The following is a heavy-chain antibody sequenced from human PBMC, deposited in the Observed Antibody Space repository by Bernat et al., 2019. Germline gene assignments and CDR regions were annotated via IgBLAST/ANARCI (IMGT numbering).Heavy chain of an antibody. CDR3: TTVDRWAYFDS. V-gene: IGHV4-38-2*01. CDR1: GYSISSGYY. Sequence: QVQLQESGPGLVKPSETLSLTCAVSGYSISSGYYWGWIRQPPGKGLEWIGSIYHSGSTYYNPSLKSPVTISVCTSKNPFSLLRSSVPAATTAVYYWTTVDRWAYFDSWGQGTLVPVSS. CDR2: IYHSGST. D-gene: IGHD5-24*01. J-gene: IGHJ4*02.